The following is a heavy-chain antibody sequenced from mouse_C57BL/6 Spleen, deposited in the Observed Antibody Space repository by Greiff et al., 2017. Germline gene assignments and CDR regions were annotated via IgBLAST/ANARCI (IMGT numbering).Heavy chain of an antibody. Sequence: QVQLQQSGAELMKPGASVKLSCKATGYTFTGYWIEWVKQRPGHGLEWIGEILPGSGSTNYNQKFKGKATFTADTSANTAYMQLSSLTTDDSAIXYCASPLDSSGYYAMDYWGQGTSVTVSS. CDR3: ASPLDSSGYYAMDY. J-gene: IGHJ4*01. V-gene: IGHV1-9*01. CDR2: ILPGSGST. CDR1: GYTFTGYW. D-gene: IGHD3-2*02.